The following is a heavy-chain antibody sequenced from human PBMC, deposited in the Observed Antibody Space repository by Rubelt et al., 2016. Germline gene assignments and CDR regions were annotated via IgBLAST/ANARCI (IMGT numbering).Heavy chain of an antibody. J-gene: IGHJ4*02. Sequence: QVQLVQSGAEVKKPGSSVKVSCKASGGTFSSYAISWVRQAPGQGLEWMGRIIPIFGTANYAQKFQGRVTITADESTSTAYMELSSLRSEDTAVYYCARLSIFEDTAMVMSDYWGQGTLVTVSS. D-gene: IGHD5-18*01. CDR2: IIPIFGTA. CDR3: ARLSIFEDTAMVMSDY. CDR1: GGTFSSYA. V-gene: IGHV1-69*15.